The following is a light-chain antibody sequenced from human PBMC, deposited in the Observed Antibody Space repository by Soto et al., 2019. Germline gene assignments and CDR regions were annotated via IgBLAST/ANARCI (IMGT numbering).Light chain of an antibody. J-gene: IGKJ5*01. CDR3: QQYNHWPIT. CDR2: GAS. V-gene: IGKV3-15*01. Sequence: EIVMTQSPATLSVSPGERATLSCRASQSVSSKLAWYQQKPGQAPRLLSYGASTRATSIPARFSGSGSGTQFTLTISSLQSEDFAVYSCQQYNHWPITFGQGTRLEIK. CDR1: QSVSSK.